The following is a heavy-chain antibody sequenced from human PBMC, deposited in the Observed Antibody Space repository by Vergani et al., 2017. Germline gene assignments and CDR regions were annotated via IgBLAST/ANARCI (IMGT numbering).Heavy chain of an antibody. CDR2: ISGSGGST. CDR3: AKANPLNSGYDYLYYYHSMDV. J-gene: IGHJ6*02. D-gene: IGHD5-12*01. V-gene: IGHV3-23*01. CDR1: GFTFNHYA. Sequence: EVQLLESGGDLVQPGGSLRPSCAASGFTFNHYAMNWVRQAPGKGLEWVSGISGSGGSTYYAGSVKGRFTISRDSSKNTLYLKMNSLRAGDTAVYYCAKANPLNSGYDYLYYYHSMDVGGQETTVTVSS.